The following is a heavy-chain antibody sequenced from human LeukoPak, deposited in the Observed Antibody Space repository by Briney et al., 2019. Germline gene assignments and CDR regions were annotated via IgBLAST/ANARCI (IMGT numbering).Heavy chain of an antibody. D-gene: IGHD2-15*01. V-gene: IGHV1-2*02. J-gene: IGHJ4*02. CDR1: GYTFTGCY. CDR3: ALCSGGSCYLFDY. CDR2: INPNSGGT. Sequence: ASVKVSCKASGYTFTGCYTHWVRQAPGQGLEWMGWINPNSGGTNYAQKFQGRVTMTRDTSISTAYMELSRLRSDDTAVYYCALCSGGSCYLFDYWGQGTLVTVSS.